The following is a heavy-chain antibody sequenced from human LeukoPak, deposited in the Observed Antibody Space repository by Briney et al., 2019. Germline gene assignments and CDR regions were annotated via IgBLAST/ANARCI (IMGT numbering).Heavy chain of an antibody. CDR3: ARRSEFGVLYYMDV. Sequence: GGSLRLSCAASGFTFSSYSMNWVRQAPGKGLEWVSYISGSSGTIYYADSVKGRFTISRDNAKNPLYLQMNSLRAEDTAMYYCARRSEFGVLYYMDVWGKGTTVTVSS. CDR1: GFTFSSYS. J-gene: IGHJ6*03. V-gene: IGHV3-48*01. CDR2: ISGSSGTI. D-gene: IGHD3-16*01.